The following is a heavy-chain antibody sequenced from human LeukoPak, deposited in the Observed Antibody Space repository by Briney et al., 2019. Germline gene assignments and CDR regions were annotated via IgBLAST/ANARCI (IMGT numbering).Heavy chain of an antibody. V-gene: IGHV1-3*01. CDR3: ARDDCGDTCYPGGY. CDR1: GYIFTKYV. Sequence: ASVKVSCKASGYIFTKYVVHWVRQAPGQRPVWMGWIKAGNGDTKYSQNFQDRLTITRDTSASTVYMELSGLTSEDTALYYCARDDCGDTCYPGGYWGQGTLVTVSS. CDR2: IKAGNGDT. J-gene: IGHJ4*02. D-gene: IGHD2-21*01.